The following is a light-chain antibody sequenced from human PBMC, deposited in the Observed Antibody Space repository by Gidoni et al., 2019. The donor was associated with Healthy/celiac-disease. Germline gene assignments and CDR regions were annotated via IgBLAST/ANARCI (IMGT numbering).Light chain of an antibody. Sequence: TASVSGSPGQSITISCTGTSSDVGSYNLVSWYQQHPGKAPKLMIYEGSKRPSGVSNRFSGSKSGNTASLTISGLQAEDEADYYCCSYAGSSTVFGTGTKVTVL. CDR2: EGS. J-gene: IGLJ1*01. CDR3: CSYAGSSTV. V-gene: IGLV2-23*03. CDR1: SSDVGSYNL.